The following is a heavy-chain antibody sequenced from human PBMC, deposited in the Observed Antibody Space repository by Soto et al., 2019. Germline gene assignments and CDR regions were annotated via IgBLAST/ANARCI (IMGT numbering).Heavy chain of an antibody. V-gene: IGHV4-31*03. CDR1: GGSISSGGYY. Sequence: QVQLQESGPGLVKPSQTLSLTCTVSGGSISSGGYYWSWIRQHPGKGLEWIGYIYYSGGTYYNPYLKSRVTISVDTSKNQFSLKLSSVTAADTAVYYCARVSYGYVRFFDYWGQGTLVTVSS. CDR2: IYYSGGT. D-gene: IGHD5-18*01. J-gene: IGHJ4*02. CDR3: ARVSYGYVRFFDY.